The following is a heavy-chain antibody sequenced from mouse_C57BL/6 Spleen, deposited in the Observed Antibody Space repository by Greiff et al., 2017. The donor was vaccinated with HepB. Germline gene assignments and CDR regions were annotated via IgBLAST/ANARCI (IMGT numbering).Heavy chain of an antibody. J-gene: IGHJ3*01. D-gene: IGHD3-2*02. Sequence: QVQLKESGAELAKPGASVKLYCKASGYTFTSYWMHWVKQRPGQGLEWIGYINPSSGYTKYNQKFKDKATLTADKSSSTAYMQMSSLTYEDSADYYCASETAQATWFAYWGQWTLVTVSA. CDR3: ASETAQATWFAY. CDR1: GYTFTSYW. CDR2: INPSSGYT. V-gene: IGHV1-7*01.